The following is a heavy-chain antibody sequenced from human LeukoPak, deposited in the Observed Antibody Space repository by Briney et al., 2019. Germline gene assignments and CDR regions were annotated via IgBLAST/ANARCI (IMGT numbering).Heavy chain of an antibody. J-gene: IGHJ4*02. Sequence: PSETLSLTCTVSGGSISSYYWSWIRQPPGKGLEWIGYIYYSGSTNYNPSLKSRVTISVDTSKNQFSLKLSSVTAADTAVYYCARTMIRGVTHDYWGQGTLVTVSS. CDR3: ARTMIRGVTHDY. D-gene: IGHD3-10*01. CDR2: IYYSGST. V-gene: IGHV4-59*12. CDR1: GGSISSYY.